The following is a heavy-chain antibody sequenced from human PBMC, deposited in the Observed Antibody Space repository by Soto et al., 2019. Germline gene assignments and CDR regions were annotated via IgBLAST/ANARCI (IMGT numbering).Heavy chain of an antibody. J-gene: IGHJ4*02. CDR3: ARDDPAYYYDSSGYYYY. CDR2: ISYDGSNK. V-gene: IGHV3-30-3*01. D-gene: IGHD3-22*01. Sequence: QVQLVESGGGVVQPGRSLRLSCAASGFTFSSYAMHWVRQAPGKGLXXXAXISYDGSNKYYADSVKGRFTISRDNSKNTLYLQMNSLRAEDTAVYYCARDDPAYYYDSSGYYYYWGQGTLVTVSS. CDR1: GFTFSSYA.